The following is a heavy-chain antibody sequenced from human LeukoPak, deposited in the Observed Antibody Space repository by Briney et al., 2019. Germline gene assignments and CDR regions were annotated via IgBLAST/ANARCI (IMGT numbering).Heavy chain of an antibody. V-gene: IGHV1-24*01. CDR1: GCTLTELS. J-gene: IGHJ3*02. D-gene: IGHD3-3*01. Sequence: ASVKVSCKVSGCTLTELSMHWVRQAPGKGLEWMGGFYPEDGETIYAQKFQGRVTMTEDTSIDTAYMELSSLRSEDTAVYYCATFDTIFGVLAGAFDIWGQGTMVTVSS. CDR3: ATFDTIFGVLAGAFDI. CDR2: FYPEDGET.